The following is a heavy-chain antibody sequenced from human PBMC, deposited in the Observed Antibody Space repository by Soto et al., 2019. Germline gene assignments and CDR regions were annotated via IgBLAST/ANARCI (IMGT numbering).Heavy chain of an antibody. J-gene: IGHJ4*02. V-gene: IGHV1-69*02. Sequence: QVQLVQSGAEVKKPGSSVKVSCKASGGTFSSYTISWVRQAPGQGLEWMGRIIPILGIANYAQKFQGRVTITADKSTSTAYMELSSQRSEDTAVYYCARGNRSEPLFDYWGQGTLVTVSS. D-gene: IGHD1-1*01. CDR3: ARGNRSEPLFDY. CDR2: IIPILGIA. CDR1: GGTFSSYT.